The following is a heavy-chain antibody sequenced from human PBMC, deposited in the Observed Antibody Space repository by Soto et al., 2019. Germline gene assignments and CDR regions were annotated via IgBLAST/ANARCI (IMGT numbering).Heavy chain of an antibody. Sequence: EEQLVESGGGLVQSGGSLRLSCAASGFTFSSYWMHWVRQAPGKGLVWVSRINPGGSITTYADSVKGRFTISRDNAKNTLYLQINSLRGDDTAVYYCARVPTGKYGVWNYWGQGTLVTVSS. D-gene: IGHD2-8*01. J-gene: IGHJ4*02. CDR3: ARVPTGKYGVWNY. CDR1: GFTFSSYW. CDR2: INPGGSIT. V-gene: IGHV3-74*01.